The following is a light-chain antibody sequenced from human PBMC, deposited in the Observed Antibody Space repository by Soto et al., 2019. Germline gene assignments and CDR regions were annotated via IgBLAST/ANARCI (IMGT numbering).Light chain of an antibody. CDR3: QQYGSSPIT. CDR2: GAS. V-gene: IGKV3-20*01. J-gene: IGKJ5*01. CDR1: QSVRSDY. Sequence: EIVLTQSPDTLSLSPGQRATLSCRASQSVRSDYFAWYQQKPGQAPRLLIYGASTRATGIPARFSGSGPGTEFTLTISSLQSEDFAVYYCQQYGSSPITFGQGTRLEIK.